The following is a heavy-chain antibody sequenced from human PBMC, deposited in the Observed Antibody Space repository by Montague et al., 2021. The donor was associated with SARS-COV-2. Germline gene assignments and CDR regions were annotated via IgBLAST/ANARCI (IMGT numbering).Heavy chain of an antibody. CDR3: ARDYRYYDFWSGYSKGQNYYYYYYMDV. V-gene: IGHV3-30*04. J-gene: IGHJ6*03. D-gene: IGHD3-3*01. CDR1: GFAFSSYA. CDR2: ISYDGSNK. Sequence: SLRLSCAASGFAFSSYAMHWVRQAPGKGLEWVAVISYDGSNKYYXDSXKGRFTISRDNSKNTLYLQMNSLRAEDTAVYYCARDYRYYDFWSGYSKGQNYYYYYYMDVWGKGTTVTVSS.